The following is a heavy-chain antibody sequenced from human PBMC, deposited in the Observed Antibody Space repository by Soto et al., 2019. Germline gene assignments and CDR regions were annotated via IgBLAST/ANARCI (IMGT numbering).Heavy chain of an antibody. CDR3: VRDRSIAGRNYHYGMDV. CDR2: IYSGGNK. Sequence: EVQLVETGGGLIQPGGSLRLSCAASGFNVSTDNMSWVRQAPGQGLEWVSVIYSGGNKFYAESVKGRFTISRDNSKNTLYLQMNRVRVEDTAVYYCVRDRSIAGRNYHYGMDVWGQGTTVTVS. J-gene: IGHJ6*02. V-gene: IGHV3-53*02. CDR1: GFNVSTDN. D-gene: IGHD6-6*01.